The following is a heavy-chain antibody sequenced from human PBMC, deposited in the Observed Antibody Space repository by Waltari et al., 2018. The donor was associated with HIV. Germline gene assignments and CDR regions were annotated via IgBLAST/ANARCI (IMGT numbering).Heavy chain of an antibody. CDR3: ARDGGFWTDDY. V-gene: IGHV3-48*01. Sequence: EVQLVESGGGLVQPGGSLRLSCAASGFTFSSYSMNWVRQAPGKGLEWVSYIISSSSTIYYADSVKGRFTISRDNAKNSLYLQMNSLRAEDTAVYYCARDGGFWTDDYWGQGTLVTVSS. D-gene: IGHD3-3*01. J-gene: IGHJ4*02. CDR2: IISSSSTI. CDR1: GFTFSSYS.